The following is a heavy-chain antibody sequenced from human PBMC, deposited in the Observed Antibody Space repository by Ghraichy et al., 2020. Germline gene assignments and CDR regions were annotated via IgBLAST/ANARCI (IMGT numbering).Heavy chain of an antibody. CDR3: ARGRGYSYGGVFYYYYGMDV. CDR1: GGSFSGYY. CDR2: INHSGST. J-gene: IGHJ6*02. Sequence: SETLSLTCAVYGGSFSGYYWSWIRQPPGKGLEWIGEINHSGSTNYIPSLKSRVTISVDTSKNQFSLKLSSVTAADTAVYYCARGRGYSYGGVFYYYYGMDVWGQGTTVTVSS. V-gene: IGHV4-34*01. D-gene: IGHD5-18*01.